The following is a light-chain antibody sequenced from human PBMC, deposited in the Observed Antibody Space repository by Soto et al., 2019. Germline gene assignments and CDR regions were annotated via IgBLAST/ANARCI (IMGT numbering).Light chain of an antibody. J-gene: IGLJ1*01. CDR1: SSDVGGYNY. CDR2: DVS. CDR3: SSYTSSSAYV. Sequence: QSALTQPASVSGSPGQSLTISCTGTSSDVGGYNYVSWYQQHPGKAPKLMIYDVSNRPSGVSNRFSGSKSGNTASLTISGLQAEDEADYYCSSYTSSSAYVFATGTKVTVL. V-gene: IGLV2-14*01.